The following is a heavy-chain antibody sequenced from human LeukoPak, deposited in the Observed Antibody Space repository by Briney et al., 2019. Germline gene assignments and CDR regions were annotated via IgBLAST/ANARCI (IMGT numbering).Heavy chain of an antibody. CDR2: IYYSGST. CDR3: ARLGGYSYGYSGAFDI. V-gene: IGHV4-31*03. CDR1: GGSISSGGYY. D-gene: IGHD5-18*01. J-gene: IGHJ3*02. Sequence: PSETLSLTCTVSGGSISSGGYYWSWIRQHPGKGLEWIGYIYYSGSTYYNPSLKSRVSISVDTSKKHFSLRLSSVTAADTAVYYCARLGGYSYGYSGAFDIWGQGTMVTVSS.